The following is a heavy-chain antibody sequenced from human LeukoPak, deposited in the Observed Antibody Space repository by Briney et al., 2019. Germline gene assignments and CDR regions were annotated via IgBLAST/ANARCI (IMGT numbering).Heavy chain of an antibody. CDR3: ARVPQRGYSGYVYFDY. CDR2: IYSGGST. V-gene: IGHV3-66*01. CDR1: GIIVSNNY. Sequence: GGSLRLSCAASGIIVSNNYMSWVRQAPGKGLEWVSVIYSGGSTYYADSVKGRFTISRDNSKNTLYLQMNSLRAEDTAVYYCARVPQRGYSGYVYFDYWGQGTLVTVSS. J-gene: IGHJ4*02. D-gene: IGHD5-12*01.